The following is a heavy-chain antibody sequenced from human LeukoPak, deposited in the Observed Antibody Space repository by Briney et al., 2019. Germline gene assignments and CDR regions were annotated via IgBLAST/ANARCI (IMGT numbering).Heavy chain of an antibody. CDR3: EAARGYSSGGSCFDY. Sequence: GGSLRLSCAASGFTFSSYAMSWVRQAPGKGLEWVSAISGSGGSTYYADSVKGRFTISRDNSKNTLYLQMNSLRAEDTAVYYCEAARGYSSGGSCFDYWGQGTLVTVSS. V-gene: IGHV3-23*01. CDR2: ISGSGGST. J-gene: IGHJ4*02. D-gene: IGHD2-15*01. CDR1: GFTFSSYA.